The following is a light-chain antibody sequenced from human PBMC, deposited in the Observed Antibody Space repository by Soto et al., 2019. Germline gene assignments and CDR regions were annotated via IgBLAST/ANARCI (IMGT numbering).Light chain of an antibody. J-gene: IGKJ1*01. CDR1: QSINNW. V-gene: IGKV1-5*01. Sequence: DIQMTQSPSTLSGSVGDRVTITCRASQSINNWLAWYQQKQGKAPNILIYDASSLKSGVPSRFRGSGSGTEFTLTISSLQPDDFETDYCQQYNSYSWTFGQGTKVDIK. CDR2: DAS. CDR3: QQYNSYSWT.